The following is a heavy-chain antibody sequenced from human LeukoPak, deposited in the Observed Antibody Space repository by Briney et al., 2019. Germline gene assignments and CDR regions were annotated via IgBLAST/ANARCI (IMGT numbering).Heavy chain of an antibody. D-gene: IGHD5-18*01. J-gene: IGHJ4*02. V-gene: IGHV3-11*06. Sequence: PGGSLRLSCAASGFTFSDYYMSWIRQAPGKGLEWVSYISSSSSYTNYADSVKGRLTISRDNAKNSLYLQMNSLRAEDTAVYYCARFGYSYGFLDYWGQGTLVTVSS. CDR2: ISSSSSYT. CDR3: ARFGYSYGFLDY. CDR1: GFTFSDYY.